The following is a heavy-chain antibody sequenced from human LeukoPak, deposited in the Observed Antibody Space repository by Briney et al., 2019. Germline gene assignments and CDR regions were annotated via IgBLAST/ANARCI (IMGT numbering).Heavy chain of an antibody. D-gene: IGHD3-22*01. Sequence: SQTLSLTCAVSGGSISSGGYSWSWIRQPPGKGLEWNGYIYHSGSTYYNPSLKSRVTISVDRSKNQFSLKLSSVTAADTAVYYCARVTYYYDSSGYKEVYYFDYWGQGTLVTVSS. CDR3: ARVTYYYDSSGYKEVYYFDY. V-gene: IGHV4-30-2*01. CDR2: IYHSGST. J-gene: IGHJ4*02. CDR1: GGSISSGGYS.